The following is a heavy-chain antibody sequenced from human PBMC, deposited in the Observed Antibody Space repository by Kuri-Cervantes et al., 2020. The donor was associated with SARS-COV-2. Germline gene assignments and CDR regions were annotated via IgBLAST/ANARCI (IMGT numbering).Heavy chain of an antibody. CDR2: IYYSGST. CDR1: GGSISSSSYY. V-gene: IGHV4-61*01. Sequence: SETLSLTCTVSGGSISSSSYYWSWIRQPPGKGLEWIGYIYYSGSTNYNPSLKSRVTISVDTSKNQFSLKLSSVTAADTAVYYCARVYYDSSGYYEVRYFDYWGQGTLVTVSS. J-gene: IGHJ4*02. D-gene: IGHD3-22*01. CDR3: ARVYYDSSGYYEVRYFDY.